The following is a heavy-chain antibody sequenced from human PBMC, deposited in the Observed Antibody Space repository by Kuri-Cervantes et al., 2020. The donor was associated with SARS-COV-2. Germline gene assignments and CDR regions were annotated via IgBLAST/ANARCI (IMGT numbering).Heavy chain of an antibody. CDR2: IDGDGTSI. V-gene: IGHV3-74*01. Sequence: GGSLRLSCAASGFTFSAYWMHWVRHAPGKGLVWVSHIDGDGTSIGYADSVKGRFTISRDNAKGTLYLQMNSLRAEDTAMYYCARGDDMDVWGQGTTVTVSS. CDR1: GFTFSAYW. J-gene: IGHJ6*02. CDR3: ARGDDMDV.